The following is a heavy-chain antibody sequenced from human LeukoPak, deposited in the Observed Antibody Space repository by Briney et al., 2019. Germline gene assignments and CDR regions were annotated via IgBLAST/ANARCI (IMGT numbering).Heavy chain of an antibody. D-gene: IGHD3-22*01. CDR1: GFTFSSYS. Sequence: GGSLRLSCAASGFTFSSYSMNWVRQAPGKGLEWVSSISSSSSYIYYADSVKGRFTISRDNAKNSLYLQMNSLRAEDTAVYYCARDGVPTYYDSSGFPGWFDPWGQGTLVTVSA. CDR3: ARDGVPTYYDSSGFPGWFDP. V-gene: IGHV3-21*01. CDR2: ISSSSSYI. J-gene: IGHJ5*02.